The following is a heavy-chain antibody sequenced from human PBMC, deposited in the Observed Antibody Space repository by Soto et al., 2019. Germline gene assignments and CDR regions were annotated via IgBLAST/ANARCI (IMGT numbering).Heavy chain of an antibody. Sequence: QDQLVQSGAEVKKPGASVKVSCKASGYTFTRYDMHWVRQAPGQRLEWMGWIGAGTGDTRYSQKFQGRVSITRDTSASTAYMELNSLRSEDTAVYYCARGTRHNYYYYMDVWGKGTTVTVSS. CDR3: ARGTRHNYYYYMDV. CDR2: IGAGTGDT. V-gene: IGHV1-3*01. CDR1: GYTFTRYD. J-gene: IGHJ6*03. D-gene: IGHD6-6*01.